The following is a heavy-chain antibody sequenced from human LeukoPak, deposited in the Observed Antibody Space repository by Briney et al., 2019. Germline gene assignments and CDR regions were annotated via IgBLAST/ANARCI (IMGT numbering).Heavy chain of an antibody. Sequence: PSATLSLTCAVYGGSFSGYYWSWIRQPPGKGLEWIGEINHSGSTNYNPSLKSRVTISVDTSKNQFSLKLSPVTAADTAVYYCARREVATGYFDYWGQGTLVTVSS. D-gene: IGHD5-12*01. V-gene: IGHV4-34*01. CDR3: ARREVATGYFDY. CDR2: INHSGST. CDR1: GGSFSGYY. J-gene: IGHJ4*02.